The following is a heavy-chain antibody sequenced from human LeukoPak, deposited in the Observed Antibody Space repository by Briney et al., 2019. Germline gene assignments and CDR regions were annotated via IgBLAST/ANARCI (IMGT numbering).Heavy chain of an antibody. CDR1: GFTFRTSW. J-gene: IGHJ4*02. V-gene: IGHV3-74*01. Sequence: QPGGSLRLSCAASGFTFRTSWMHWVRQVPGKGPVWVSRIDIDGSSTIYADSVMGRFTISRDNAKNTLYLQMNSLRAEDTAVYYCAKDLRSSGGSHAKWGHVYWGQGTLVTVSS. CDR3: AKDLRSSGGSHAKWGHVY. D-gene: IGHD2-15*01. CDR2: IDIDGSST.